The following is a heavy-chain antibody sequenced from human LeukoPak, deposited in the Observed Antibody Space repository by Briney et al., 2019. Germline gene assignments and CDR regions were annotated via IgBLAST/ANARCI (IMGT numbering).Heavy chain of an antibody. CDR1: RFSFSSYA. CDR3: ARGGPLSYSGSLYGALDI. D-gene: IGHD1-26*01. V-gene: IGHV3-30-3*01. J-gene: IGHJ3*02. CDR2: ISYDGSNK. Sequence: PGGSLRLSCAASRFSFSSYAMHWVRQAPGKGLEWVAVISYDGSNKYYADSVKGRFTISRDNSKNTLYVQMNSLRAEDTAVYYCARGGPLSYSGSLYGALDIWGQGTMVTVSS.